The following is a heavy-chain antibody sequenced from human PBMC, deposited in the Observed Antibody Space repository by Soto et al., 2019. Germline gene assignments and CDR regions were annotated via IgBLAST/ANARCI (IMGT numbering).Heavy chain of an antibody. D-gene: IGHD1-26*01. J-gene: IGHJ5*02. Sequence: RLACAASGFTFSSYSMNWVRHAPGKGLEWVSSISSSSSYIYYADSVKGRFTISRDNAKNSLYLQMNSLRAEDTAVYYCARDPYRGSYKWFDLWGQRTLVTVSS. V-gene: IGHV3-21*01. CDR2: ISSSSSYI. CDR1: GFTFSSYS. CDR3: ARDPYRGSYKWFDL.